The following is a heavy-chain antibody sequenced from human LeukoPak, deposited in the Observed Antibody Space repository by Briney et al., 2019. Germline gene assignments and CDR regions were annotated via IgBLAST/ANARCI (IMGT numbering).Heavy chain of an antibody. CDR3: AREAYSYGYGGLFDY. J-gene: IGHJ4*02. D-gene: IGHD5-18*01. V-gene: IGHV3-7*01. Sequence: GGSLRLSCAASGFTFSSYWMSWVRQAPGKGLEWVANIKQDGSEKYYVDSVKGRFTISRDNAKNSLYLQMNSLRAEDTAVYFCAREAYSYGYGGLFDYWGQGTLVTVSS. CDR2: IKQDGSEK. CDR1: GFTFSSYW.